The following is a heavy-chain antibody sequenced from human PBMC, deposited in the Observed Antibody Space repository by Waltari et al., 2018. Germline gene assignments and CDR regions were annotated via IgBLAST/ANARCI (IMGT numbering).Heavy chain of an antibody. D-gene: IGHD6-19*01. CDR2: MNSDSTIN. CDR3: VRGSSGWYGTDF. Sequence: EVKQVESGGGLVQRGGSLILSCAASGCTFSDNWMHWVRQAPGKWLVWLSRMNSDSTINDSADSVEGRFTISRDNAENTLSLQMNSLTIEDTAIYYCVRGSSGWYGTDFWGQGPLVTFSS. J-gene: IGHJ4*02. V-gene: IGHV3-74*01. CDR1: GCTFSDNW.